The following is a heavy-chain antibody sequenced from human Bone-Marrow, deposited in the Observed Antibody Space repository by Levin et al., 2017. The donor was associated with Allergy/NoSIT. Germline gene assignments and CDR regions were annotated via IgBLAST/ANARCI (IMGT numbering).Heavy chain of an antibody. J-gene: IGHJ4*02. D-gene: IGHD4-17*01. V-gene: IGHV3-7*04. CDR1: GFSFTSFW. CDR2: ISQDGTEK. CDR3: ARGQTTQLN. Sequence: GGSLRLSCEASGFSFTSFWMSWVRQVPGKGLEWLAYISQDGTEKKYEDSVRGRSIISSANDQNYVYLQMNSLRGEDTAVYYCARGQTTQLNWGQGTLVTVSS.